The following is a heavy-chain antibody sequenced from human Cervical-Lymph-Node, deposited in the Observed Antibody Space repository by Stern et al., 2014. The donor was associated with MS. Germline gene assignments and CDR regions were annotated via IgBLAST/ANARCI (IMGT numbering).Heavy chain of an antibody. J-gene: IGHJ4*02. D-gene: IGHD3-22*01. Sequence: QVQLGQSGAEVKKPGSSVKVSCKASGGTFSSHAISWVRQAPGQGLEWMGGIIPIFGTPNYAQKLQGRVTITADKSTSTAYMELSSLRSEDTAVYYCARAFYDSSGLYVDHWGQGTLVTVSS. CDR1: GGTFSSHA. CDR3: ARAFYDSSGLYVDH. CDR2: IIPIFGTP. V-gene: IGHV1-69*06.